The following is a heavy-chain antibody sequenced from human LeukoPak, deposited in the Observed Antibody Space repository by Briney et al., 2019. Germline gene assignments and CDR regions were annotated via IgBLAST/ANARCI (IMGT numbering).Heavy chain of an antibody. D-gene: IGHD4-17*01. V-gene: IGHV3-21*01. CDR2: ISFSSDYI. Sequence: NPGGSLRLSCAASGFTFSSYAMSWVRQAPGKGLEWVSSISFSSDYIYYADSLKGRFTISRDNAQNSLYLQMNSLRADDTAIYFCARGALTTTFDYWGQGALVTVSS. J-gene: IGHJ4*02. CDR1: GFTFSSYA. CDR3: ARGALTTTFDY.